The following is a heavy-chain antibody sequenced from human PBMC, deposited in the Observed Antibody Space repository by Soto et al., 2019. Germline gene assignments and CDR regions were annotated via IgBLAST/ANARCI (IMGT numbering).Heavy chain of an antibody. CDR2: VSGSSSYI. V-gene: IGHV3-21*06. CDR3: ARDLRGHYGP. Sequence: VGSLRLSCEGSGFNFRNFNMIWVRQAPGKGLEWVSSVSGSSSYIYYADSVKGRFTVSRDNANNLVFLQMNGLRPEDTAMYYCARDLRGHYGPWGQGTMVTVS. CDR1: GFNFRNFN. J-gene: IGHJ3*01. D-gene: IGHD4-17*01.